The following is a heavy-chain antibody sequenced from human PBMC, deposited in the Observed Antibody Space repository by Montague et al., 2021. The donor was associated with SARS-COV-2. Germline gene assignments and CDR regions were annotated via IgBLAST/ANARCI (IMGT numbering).Heavy chain of an antibody. D-gene: IGHD4-17*01. Sequence: SETLSLTCIVSGSSVRSYYRSWIRQPPGKGLEWIGYIYDSGSTNYNPSLKSRVTISVDTSKNQFSLKLSSVTAADTAAYYCARENTVTTFGGPYYIDSWGQGTLVTVSA. CDR3: ARENTVTTFGGPYYIDS. V-gene: IGHV4-59*02. CDR1: GSSVRSYY. J-gene: IGHJ4*02. CDR2: IYDSGST.